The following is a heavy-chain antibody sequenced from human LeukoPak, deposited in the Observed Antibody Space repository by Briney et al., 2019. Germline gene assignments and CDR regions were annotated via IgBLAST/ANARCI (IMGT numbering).Heavy chain of an antibody. D-gene: IGHD3-22*01. V-gene: IGHV4-59*01. Sequence: SETLSLTCTVSGGSISSYYWSWIRQPPGKGLEWIGYIYYSGSTNYNPSFKSRVTISLDTSKNQFSLRLSSLTAADTAVYYCARGAFRRIVVGTSYYYYMDVWGKGTTVTVSS. J-gene: IGHJ6*03. CDR2: IYYSGST. CDR3: ARGAFRRIVVGTSYYYYMDV. CDR1: GGSISSYY.